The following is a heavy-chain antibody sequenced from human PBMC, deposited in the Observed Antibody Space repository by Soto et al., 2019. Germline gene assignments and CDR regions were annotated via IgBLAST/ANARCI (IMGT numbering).Heavy chain of an antibody. Sequence: QLQLQESGPGLVKPSETLSLTCTVSGGSISSSSYYWGWIRQPPGKGLEWIGSIYYSGSTYYNPSLKSRVTISVDTSKNQFSLKLSSVTAADTAVYYCARAMGAVAGTCNYWGQGTLVTVSS. J-gene: IGHJ4*02. D-gene: IGHD6-19*01. CDR3: ARAMGAVAGTCNY. V-gene: IGHV4-39*01. CDR1: GGSISSSSYY. CDR2: IYYSGST.